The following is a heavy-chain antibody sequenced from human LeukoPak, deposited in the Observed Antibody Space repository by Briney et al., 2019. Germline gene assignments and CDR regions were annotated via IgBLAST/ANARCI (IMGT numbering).Heavy chain of an antibody. D-gene: IGHD3-3*01. V-gene: IGHV1-69*05. CDR1: GGTFSSYA. Sequence: SVKVSCKASGGTFSSYAISWVRQAPGQGLEWMRGIIPIFGTANYAQKFQGRVTITTDESTSTAYMELSSLRSEDTAVYYCASPIRSRSSYYYMDVWGKGTTVTVSS. CDR2: IIPIFGTA. CDR3: ASPIRSRSSYYYMDV. J-gene: IGHJ6*03.